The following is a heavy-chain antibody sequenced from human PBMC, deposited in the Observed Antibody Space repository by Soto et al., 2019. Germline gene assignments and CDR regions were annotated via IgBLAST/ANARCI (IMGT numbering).Heavy chain of an antibody. CDR3: ARENDFWSGYYVHYYYMDV. V-gene: IGHV1-8*01. D-gene: IGHD3-3*01. CDR2: MNPNSSNT. Sequence: ASVKVSCKASGYTFTSYDINWVRQATGQGLEWMGWMNPNSSNTGYAQKFQGRVTMTRNTSISTAYMELSSLRSEDTAVYYCARENDFWSGYYVHYYYMDVWGKGTTVTVSS. J-gene: IGHJ6*03. CDR1: GYTFTSYD.